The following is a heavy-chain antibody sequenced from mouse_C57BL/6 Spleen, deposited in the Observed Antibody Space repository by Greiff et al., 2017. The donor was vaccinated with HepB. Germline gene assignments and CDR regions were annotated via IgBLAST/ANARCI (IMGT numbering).Heavy chain of an antibody. CDR1: GYTFTSYG. CDR2: IYPRSGNT. D-gene: IGHD2-4*01. CDR3: ASDDYDYDKDAMDY. V-gene: IGHV1-81*01. J-gene: IGHJ4*01. Sequence: QVQLQQSGAELARPGASVKLSCKASGYTFTSYGISWVKQRTGQGLEWIGEIYPRSGNTYYNEKFKGKATLTADKSSSTAYMELRSLTSEDSAVYFCASDDYDYDKDAMDYWGQGTSVTVSS.